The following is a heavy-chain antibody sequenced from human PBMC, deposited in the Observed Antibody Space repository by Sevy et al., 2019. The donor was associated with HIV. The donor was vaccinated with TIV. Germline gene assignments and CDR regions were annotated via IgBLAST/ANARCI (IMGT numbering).Heavy chain of an antibody. D-gene: IGHD6-19*01. V-gene: IGHV4-59*01. CDR2: IYYSGST. Sequence: SETLSLTCTVSGGSISSYYWSWIRQPPGKGLEWIGYIYYSGSTNYNPPLKSRVTISVDTSKNQFSLKLSSVTAADTAVYYCARGAVAGTRGWFDPWGQGTLVTVSS. J-gene: IGHJ5*02. CDR3: ARGAVAGTRGWFDP. CDR1: GGSISSYY.